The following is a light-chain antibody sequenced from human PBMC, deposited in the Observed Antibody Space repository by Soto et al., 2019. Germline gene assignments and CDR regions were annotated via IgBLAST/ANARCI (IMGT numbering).Light chain of an antibody. V-gene: IGKV2D-29*01. CDR3: MQTIQLPIT. CDR2: EVS. J-gene: IGKJ5*01. CDR1: QSLLQSDGKTY. Sequence: DIVMTQTPLSLSVTPGQPASISCKSSQSLLQSDGKTYLFWLLQKPGQPPKLLIYEVSKRFSGVPDRFSGSGSGTEFTLKISRVEAEDVGVYYCMQTIQLPITFGQGRRLEIK.